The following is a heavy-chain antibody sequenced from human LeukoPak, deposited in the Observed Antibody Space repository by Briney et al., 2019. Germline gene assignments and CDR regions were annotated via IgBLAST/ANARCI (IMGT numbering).Heavy chain of an antibody. J-gene: IGHJ4*02. D-gene: IGHD1-14*01. V-gene: IGHV3-74*01. CDR1: GFTFSSYW. CDR2: INVDGSST. CDR3: ARETAVSGGVYFVY. Sequence: GGSLRLSCAASGFTFSSYWVHWVRQAPGKGLVWVSRINVDGSSTYYADSVKGRFIISRDNAKNTLYLQMNSQRAEDSAVYYCARETAVSGGVYFVYWGQGTLVTVSS.